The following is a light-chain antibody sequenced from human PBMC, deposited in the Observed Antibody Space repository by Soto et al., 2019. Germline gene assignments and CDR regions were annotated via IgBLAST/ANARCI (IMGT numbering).Light chain of an antibody. V-gene: IGKV1-12*01. Sequence: DIQMTQSPSSVSSSVVGRVTSTCEASQGISRSLAWYQQKPGKAPKLLIYAASTLQSGVPSRFSGSGSETDFTLTISSLQPEDFATYSCQQNYSATWTFGQGTKVDI. CDR3: QQNYSATWT. CDR2: AAS. J-gene: IGKJ1*01. CDR1: QGISRS.